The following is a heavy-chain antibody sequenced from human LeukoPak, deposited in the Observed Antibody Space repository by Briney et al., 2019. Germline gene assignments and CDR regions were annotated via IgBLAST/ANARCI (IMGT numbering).Heavy chain of an antibody. CDR1: GFTFSKYW. J-gene: IGHJ4*02. CDR3: ATKQWLAPPPDS. D-gene: IGHD6-19*01. V-gene: IGHV3-74*01. CDR2: INTDGTVT. Sequence: GGSLRLSCAASGFTFSKYWMLWVRQAPGKGLESVSRINTDGTVTTYADSVKGRFTVSRDNADNTMFLQINSVRDEDTAVYYCATKQWLAPPPDSWGQGTPVTVSS.